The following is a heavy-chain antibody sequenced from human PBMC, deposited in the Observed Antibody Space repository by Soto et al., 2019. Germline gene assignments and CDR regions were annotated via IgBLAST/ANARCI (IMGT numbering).Heavy chain of an antibody. J-gene: IGHJ4*02. Sequence: QVQLVQSGAEVKKPGSSVKVSCKASGGTFSSYAISWVRQAPGHGLEWMGGIIPIFGTANYAQKFQGRVTITADESTSTAYMELSSLRSEDTAVYYCASRIAVAGTFYFDYWGQGTLVTVSS. CDR2: IIPIFGTA. V-gene: IGHV1-69*01. CDR3: ASRIAVAGTFYFDY. CDR1: GGTFSSYA. D-gene: IGHD6-19*01.